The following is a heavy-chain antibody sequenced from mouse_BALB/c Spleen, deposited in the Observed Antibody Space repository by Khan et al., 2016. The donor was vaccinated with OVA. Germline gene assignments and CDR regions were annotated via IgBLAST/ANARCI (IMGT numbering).Heavy chain of an antibody. V-gene: IGHV14-3*02. J-gene: IGHJ2*01. CDR1: GLTITDTY. Sequence: IQLVQSGAELVKPGATVKLSCTASGLTITDTYMHWLKQSPEQGLEWIGRIAPPNGNTKYDPKFQGRVTLTADTSSNTAYLQLSSLTSEDTAVDYCARMARKWGQGTTLTVSS. CDR3: ARMARK. CDR2: IAPPNGNT.